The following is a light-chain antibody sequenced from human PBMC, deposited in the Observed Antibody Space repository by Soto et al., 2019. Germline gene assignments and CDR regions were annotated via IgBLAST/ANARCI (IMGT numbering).Light chain of an antibody. CDR3: QQSYSIPQT. V-gene: IGKV1-39*01. CDR1: QSISSY. J-gene: IGKJ2*01. Sequence: DIQMTQSPSSLSASLGDRVTITCRASQSISSYLNWYQQKPGKAPKLLIYAASGLQSGVPSRFSASGSGTDFTLSISSLQPEDVATYFCQQSYSIPQTFGQGTKLEIK. CDR2: AAS.